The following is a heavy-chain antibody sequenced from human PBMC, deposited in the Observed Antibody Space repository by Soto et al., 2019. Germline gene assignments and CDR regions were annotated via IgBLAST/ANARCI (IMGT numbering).Heavy chain of an antibody. Sequence: ASVKVSCKASGFTFTSSAVQWVRQARGQRLEWIGWIVVGSGNTNYAQKFQERVTITRDMSTSTACMELSSLRSEDTAVYYCAAKPHSYYYDSSGYYAFDIWGQGTMVTVSS. CDR1: GFTFTSSA. V-gene: IGHV1-58*01. D-gene: IGHD3-22*01. CDR2: IVVGSGNT. CDR3: AAKPHSYYYDSSGYYAFDI. J-gene: IGHJ3*02.